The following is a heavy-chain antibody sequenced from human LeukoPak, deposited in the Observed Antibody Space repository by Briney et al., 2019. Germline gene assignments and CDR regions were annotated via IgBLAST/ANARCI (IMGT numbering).Heavy chain of an antibody. CDR1: GFTFSSYS. Sequence: GGSLRLSCAASGFTFSSYSMNWVRQAPGKGLEWVANIKQDGSEKYYVDSVKGRFTISRDNAKNSLYLQMNSLRAEDTAVYYCARAAATGVNWFDPWGQGTLVTVSS. CDR3: ARAAATGVNWFDP. D-gene: IGHD2-15*01. V-gene: IGHV3-7*01. J-gene: IGHJ5*02. CDR2: IKQDGSEK.